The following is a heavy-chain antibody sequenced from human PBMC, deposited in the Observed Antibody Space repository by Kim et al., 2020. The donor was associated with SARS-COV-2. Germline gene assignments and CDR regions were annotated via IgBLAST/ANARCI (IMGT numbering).Heavy chain of an antibody. V-gene: IGHV4-39*01. Sequence: SETLSLTCTVSGASIDSSDSYWGWIRQPPGKGLEWIGSLYYSGTTYYNPSLKSRVTISADTARNQFSLKMTSATAADTALYYCERHKLRSIWFGALGDFDFWRQGTLVAVSS. CDR1: GASIDSSDSY. J-gene: IGHJ4*02. CDR2: LYYSGTT. D-gene: IGHD3-10*01. CDR3: ERHKLRSIWFGALGDFDF.